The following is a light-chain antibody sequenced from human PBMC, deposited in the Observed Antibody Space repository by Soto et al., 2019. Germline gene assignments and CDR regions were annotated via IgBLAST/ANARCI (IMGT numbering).Light chain of an antibody. CDR2: RNN. CDR1: SSNIGSNY. V-gene: IGLV1-47*01. CDR3: AAWDDSLSAL. Sequence: QSVLTQPPSASGTPGQRVTISCSGSSSNIGSNYVYWYQQLPGTAPKLLIYRNNQRLSGVPDRFSGSKSGTSASLAISGLRSEDEADYYCAAWDDSLSALFGGGTKLTVL. J-gene: IGLJ2*01.